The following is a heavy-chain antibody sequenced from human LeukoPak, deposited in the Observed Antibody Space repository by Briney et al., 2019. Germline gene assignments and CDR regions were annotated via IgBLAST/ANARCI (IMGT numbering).Heavy chain of an antibody. D-gene: IGHD6-13*01. CDR2: IYPGDSDT. CDR3: ARHPGYSSSSMDV. CDR1: GYSFTSYW. J-gene: IGHJ6*02. V-gene: IGHV5-51*01. Sequence: GESLNISCKGSGYSFTSYWIGWVRQVPGKGLEWMGIIYPGDSDTRYSPSFQGQVTISADKSISTAYLQWSSLKASDTAMYYCARHPGYSSSSMDVWGQGTTVTVSS.